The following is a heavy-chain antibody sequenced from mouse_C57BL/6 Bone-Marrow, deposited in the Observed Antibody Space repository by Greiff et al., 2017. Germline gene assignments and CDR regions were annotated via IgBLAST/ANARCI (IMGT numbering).Heavy chain of an antibody. CDR2: ISSGGSYT. D-gene: IGHD1-1*02. V-gene: IGHV5-6*01. Sequence: EVKLMESGGDLVKPGGSLKLSCAASGFTFSSYGMSWVRQTPDKRLEWVATISSGGSYTSYPASVKGRFTLSRDNAKNTLYRQRSSLKSEDTAMYYCARGGYYAMDYWGQGTSVTVAS. CDR3: ARGGYYAMDY. J-gene: IGHJ4*01. CDR1: GFTFSSYG.